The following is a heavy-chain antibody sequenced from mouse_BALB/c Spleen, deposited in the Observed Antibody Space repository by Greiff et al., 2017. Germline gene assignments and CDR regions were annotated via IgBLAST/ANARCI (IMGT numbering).Heavy chain of an antibody. CDR3: AKEGNYYRYDGGGYFDY. D-gene: IGHD2-14*01. V-gene: IGHV2-5-1*01. CDR2: IWRGGST. J-gene: IGHJ2*01. Sequence: VQLQQSGPSLVQPSQSLSITCTVSGFSLTSYGVHWVRQSPGKGLEWLGVIWRGGSTDYNAAFMSRLSITKDNSKSQVFFKMNSLQADDTAIYYCAKEGNYYRYDGGGYFDYWGQGTTLTVSS. CDR1: GFSLTSYG.